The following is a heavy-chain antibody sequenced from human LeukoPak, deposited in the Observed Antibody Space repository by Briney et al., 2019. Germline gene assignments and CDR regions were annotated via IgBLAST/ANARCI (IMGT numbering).Heavy chain of an antibody. D-gene: IGHD6-19*01. Sequence: GGSLRLSCTASGFTFSNYPLHWVRQAPGKGLEWVAVISYDGNNKYYADSVKGRFTISRDNSKNTLWLQMHSLRAEDTAVYYCAREPRNSGWLDYWGQGTLVTVSS. CDR3: AREPRNSGWLDY. J-gene: IGHJ4*02. CDR1: GFTFSNYP. CDR2: ISYDGNNK. V-gene: IGHV3-30*04.